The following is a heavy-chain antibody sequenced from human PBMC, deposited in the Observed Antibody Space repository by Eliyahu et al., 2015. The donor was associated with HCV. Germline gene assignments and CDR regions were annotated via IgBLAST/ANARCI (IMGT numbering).Heavy chain of an antibody. CDR2: AYYSGSS. CDR1: GGSINNYY. Sequence: QVQLQESGPGLVKPSETLSLTCSVSGGSINNYYWSWIRQPPGKGLEWIGYAYYSGSSNYNPSLRSRVTISLDTSKNQFSLKLYSVTAADTSMYYCARGFSHPPNYSYAFDVWGQGTTVTVSS. CDR3: ARGFSHPPNYSYAFDV. V-gene: IGHV4-59*01. J-gene: IGHJ6*02.